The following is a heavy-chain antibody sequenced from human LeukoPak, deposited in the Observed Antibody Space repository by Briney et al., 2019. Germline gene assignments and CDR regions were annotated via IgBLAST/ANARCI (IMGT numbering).Heavy chain of an antibody. Sequence: GGSLRLSCAASGFTFSSYGMHWVRQAPGKGLEWVAVMSFDGGNTYYADSVKGRFTISRDNSKNTLYLQLNSLRVEDTAVYYCARGDYPYYFDYWGQGTLVTVSS. CDR2: MSFDGGNT. D-gene: IGHD4-17*01. CDR1: GFTFSSYG. CDR3: ARGDYPYYFDY. J-gene: IGHJ4*02. V-gene: IGHV3-30*19.